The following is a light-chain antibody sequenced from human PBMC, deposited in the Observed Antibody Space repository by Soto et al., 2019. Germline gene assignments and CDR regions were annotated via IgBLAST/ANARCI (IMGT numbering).Light chain of an antibody. Sequence: QSVLTQPASVSDSPGQSITISCTGTSSDVGSYNFVSWYQQHPGKAPKLMIYEGSKRPSGVSYRFSGSKSGNTASLTISGLQAEDQADYYCCSYAGSNTWVFGGGTQLTVL. CDR1: SSDVGSYNF. V-gene: IGLV2-23*01. J-gene: IGLJ3*02. CDR2: EGS. CDR3: CSYAGSNTWV.